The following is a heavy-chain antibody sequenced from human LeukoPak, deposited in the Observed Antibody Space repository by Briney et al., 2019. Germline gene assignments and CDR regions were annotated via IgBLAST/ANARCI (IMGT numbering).Heavy chain of an antibody. J-gene: IGHJ4*02. CDR3: ARWYNWNGPRDY. Sequence: PSETLSLTCTVSGGSISSSSYYWGWIRQPPGKGLEWIGSIYYSGSTYYNPSLKSRVTISVDTSKNQFSLKLSSVTAADTAVYYCARWYNWNGPRDYWGQGTLVTVSS. CDR2: IYYSGST. D-gene: IGHD1-20*01. CDR1: GGSISSSSYY. V-gene: IGHV4-39*01.